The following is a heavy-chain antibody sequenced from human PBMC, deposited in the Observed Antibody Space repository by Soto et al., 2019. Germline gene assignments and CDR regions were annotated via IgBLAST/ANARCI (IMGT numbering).Heavy chain of an antibody. D-gene: IGHD6-13*01. J-gene: IGHJ3*02. CDR1: GGSISSYY. CDR2: IYYSGST. Sequence: PSETLSLTCTVSGGSISSYYWSWIRQPPGKGLEWIGYIYYSGSTNYNPSLKSRVTISVDTSKNQFSLKLSSVTAADTAVYYCARAASGRSSWHGVAFHMGGQGTMVPVS. V-gene: IGHV4-59*01. CDR3: ARAASGRSSWHGVAFHM.